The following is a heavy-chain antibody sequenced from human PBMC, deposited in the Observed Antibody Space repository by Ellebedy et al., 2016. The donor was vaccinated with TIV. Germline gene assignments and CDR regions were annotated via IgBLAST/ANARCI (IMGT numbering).Heavy chain of an antibody. V-gene: IGHV3-7*01. CDR3: ATDGSYGDYLSPTHPFVI. Sequence: GGSLRLSCGASGFSFSSYWMSWVRQAPGKGLEWVANIRQDGSEKYFVESVKGRFTISRDNAKNSLYLHLNSLRAEDTAMYYCATDGSYGDYLSPTHPFVIWGQGTMVTVSS. J-gene: IGHJ3*02. D-gene: IGHD4-17*01. CDR2: IRQDGSEK. CDR1: GFSFSSYW.